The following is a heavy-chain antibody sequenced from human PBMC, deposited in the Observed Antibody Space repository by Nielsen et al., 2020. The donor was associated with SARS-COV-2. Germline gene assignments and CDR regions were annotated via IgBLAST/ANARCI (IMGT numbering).Heavy chain of an antibody. V-gene: IGHV4-59*01. CDR1: GGSISSFY. CDR3: ARGPHDYGDYWLGY. D-gene: IGHD4-17*01. J-gene: IGHJ4*02. Sequence: SETLSLTCTVSGGSISSFYWTWIRQPPGKGLEWIGYIYYSGSTYYNPSLKSRVTISVDTSKNQFSLNLSSVTAADTAVYYCARGPHDYGDYWLGYWGQGTLVTVSS. CDR2: IYYSGST.